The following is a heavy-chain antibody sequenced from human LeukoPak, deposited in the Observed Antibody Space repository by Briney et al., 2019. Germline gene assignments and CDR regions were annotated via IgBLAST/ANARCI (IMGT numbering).Heavy chain of an antibody. CDR1: GFIFTSYS. CDR2: ISGSGRTI. D-gene: IGHD3-10*01. CDR3: ARPEIPEGVLWFYYMDV. J-gene: IGHJ6*03. Sequence: GGSLRLSCAASGFIFTSYSFNWVRQAPGKGLEWVSYISGSGRTIYYADSVRGRFTISRDDAKNSLYLQMNSLRAEDTAVYYCARPEIPEGVLWFYYMDVWGKGTTVTVSS. V-gene: IGHV3-48*01.